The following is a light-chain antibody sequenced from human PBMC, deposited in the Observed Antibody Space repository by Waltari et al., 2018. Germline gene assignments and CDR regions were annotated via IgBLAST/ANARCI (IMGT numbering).Light chain of an antibody. J-gene: IGLJ2*01. Sequence: QSVLTQPPSASGTPGQRVTISCSGTYPNMGSPSATWFQHLPGTAPKPLIHSNTERPSGVPGRFSGSKSGTSASLAISGLQSEDEGDYYCALWDDSLNGVVFGGGTKLTVL. CDR3: ALWDDSLNGVV. CDR1: YPNMGSPS. V-gene: IGLV1-44*01. CDR2: SNT.